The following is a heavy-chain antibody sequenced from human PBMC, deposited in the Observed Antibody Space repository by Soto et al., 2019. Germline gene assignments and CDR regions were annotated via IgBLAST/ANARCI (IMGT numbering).Heavy chain of an antibody. CDR2: ISSSGSTI. CDR3: ARGYSSGWYKHRRSDAFDI. V-gene: IGHV3-11*01. D-gene: IGHD6-19*01. J-gene: IGHJ3*02. Sequence: QVQLVESGGGLVKPGGSLRLSCAASGFTFSDYYMSWIRQAPGKGLEWVSYISSSGSTIYYADSVKGRFTISRDNAKNSLYLQMNSLRAEDTAVYYCARGYSSGWYKHRRSDAFDIWGQGTMFTVSS. CDR1: GFTFSDYY.